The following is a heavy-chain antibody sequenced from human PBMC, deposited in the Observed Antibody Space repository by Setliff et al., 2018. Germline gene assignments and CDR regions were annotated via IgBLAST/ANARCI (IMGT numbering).Heavy chain of an antibody. CDR3: AKDRYSGPKYYFDY. J-gene: IGHJ4*02. CDR2: INSDGSST. D-gene: IGHD2-15*01. CDR1: GFTFSSYW. V-gene: IGHV3-74*01. Sequence: GGSLRLSCAASGFTFSSYWMHWVRQAPGKGLVWVSRINSDGSSTSYADSVKGRFTISRDNAKNTLYLQMNSLRAEDTAVYYCAKDRYSGPKYYFDYWGQGTLVTVSS.